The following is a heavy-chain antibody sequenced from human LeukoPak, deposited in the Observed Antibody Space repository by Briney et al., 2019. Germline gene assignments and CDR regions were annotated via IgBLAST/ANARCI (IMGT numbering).Heavy chain of an antibody. J-gene: IGHJ4*02. CDR3: ARDDGDYGDYFSS. D-gene: IGHD4-17*01. Sequence: SETLSLTCTVSGGSISSYYWSWIRQPPGKGLEWIGYIYYNGSTNYNPSLKSRVTISVDTSKNQFSLKLSSVTAADTAVYYCARDDGDYGDYFSSWGQGTLGTVSS. V-gene: IGHV4-59*01. CDR1: GGSISSYY. CDR2: IYYNGST.